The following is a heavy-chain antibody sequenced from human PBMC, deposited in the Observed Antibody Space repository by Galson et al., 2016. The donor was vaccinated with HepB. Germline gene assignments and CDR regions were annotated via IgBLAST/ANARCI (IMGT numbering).Heavy chain of an antibody. CDR3: AIDSVGGPKSNFPDS. D-gene: IGHD4-23*01. CDR1: GFTLDHYA. V-gene: IGHV3-23*01. Sequence: SLRLSCAASGFTLDHYAMHWVRQAPGKGLEWVSAINDTPDRTYYADSVKGRFTISRDNSKSTVFLQMSSLRAEDTAVYYCAIDSVGGPKSNFPDSWGQGTLVTVSS. J-gene: IGHJ5*01. CDR2: INDTPDRT.